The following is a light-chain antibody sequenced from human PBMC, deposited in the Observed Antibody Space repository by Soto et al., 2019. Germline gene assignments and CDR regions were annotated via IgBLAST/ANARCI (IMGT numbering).Light chain of an antibody. CDR3: QQLNGSPWT. Sequence: IQLTQSPSYLSESVGDRVTITCRASPAIASFLAWYQQKPGTAPKLLIYGASTLQSGVPSRFSGSRSGTDYTLTIASLQPEDFATYYCQQLNGSPWTFGQGTKVEIK. CDR2: GAS. J-gene: IGKJ1*01. V-gene: IGKV1-9*01. CDR1: PAIASF.